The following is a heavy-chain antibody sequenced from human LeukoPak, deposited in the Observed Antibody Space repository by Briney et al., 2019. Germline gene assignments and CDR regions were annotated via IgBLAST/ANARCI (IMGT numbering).Heavy chain of an antibody. V-gene: IGHV3-9*03. Sequence: GGSLRLSCAASGFTFDDYAMHWVRQAPGKGLEWVSGISWNSGSIGYADSVKGRFTISRDNAKNSLYLQMNSLRAEDMALYYCAKDMGYSSSEGAFDIWGQGTMVTVSS. CDR2: ISWNSGSI. CDR1: GFTFDDYA. J-gene: IGHJ3*02. CDR3: AKDMGYSSSEGAFDI. D-gene: IGHD6-6*01.